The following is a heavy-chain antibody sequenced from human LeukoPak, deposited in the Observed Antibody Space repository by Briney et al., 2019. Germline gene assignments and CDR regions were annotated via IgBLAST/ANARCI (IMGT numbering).Heavy chain of an antibody. D-gene: IGHD4-23*01. CDR2: IGRSGSII. J-gene: IGHJ4*02. CDR3: ARDLTSVVTLGY. Sequence: YPGGSLRLSCAASGFMLSGYGMNWVRQTPGKGLEWVSYIGRSGSIIYYADSVRGRFTISRDNAENSLYLQMSSLRDEDTAIYYCARDLTSVVTLGYWGQGTLVTVSS. CDR1: GFMLSGYG. V-gene: IGHV3-48*02.